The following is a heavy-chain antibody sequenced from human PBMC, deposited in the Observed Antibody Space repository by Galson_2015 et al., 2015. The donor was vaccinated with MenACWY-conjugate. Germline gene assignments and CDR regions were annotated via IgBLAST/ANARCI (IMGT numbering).Heavy chain of an antibody. CDR2: TYYRSKWYV. D-gene: IGHD3/OR15-3a*01. V-gene: IGHV6-1*01. Sequence: CAISGDSVSTNNVAWNWIRQSPSRGLEWLGRTYYRSKWYVDYAASVKGRITITPDTSRKQFSLQLKSVTPEDTAVYYCARETMDWYAIDYWGQGTRVTVSS. J-gene: IGHJ4*02. CDR1: GDSVSTNNVA. CDR3: ARETMDWYAIDY.